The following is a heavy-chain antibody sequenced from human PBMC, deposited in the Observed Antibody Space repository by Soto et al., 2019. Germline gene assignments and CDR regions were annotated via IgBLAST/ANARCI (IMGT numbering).Heavy chain of an antibody. J-gene: IGHJ5*02. D-gene: IGHD4-4*01. Sequence: PSETLSLTCTVSGGSISSYYWSWIRQPAGKGLEWIGRIYTSGSTNYNPSLKSRVTMSVDTSKNQFSLKLSSVTAADTAVYYCARDTGDYSNYEDWFDPWGQGTLVTVSS. CDR1: GGSISSYY. CDR3: ARDTGDYSNYEDWFDP. V-gene: IGHV4-4*07. CDR2: IYTSGST.